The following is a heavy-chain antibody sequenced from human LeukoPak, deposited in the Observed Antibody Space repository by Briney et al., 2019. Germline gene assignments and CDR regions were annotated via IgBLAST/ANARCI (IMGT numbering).Heavy chain of an antibody. CDR1: GYTFTSYY. J-gene: IGHJ6*03. CDR2: INPSGGST. V-gene: IGHV1-46*01. CDR3: ARCGYSSGWYYYYYYMDV. Sequence: GASVKVSCKASGYTFTSYYMHWVRQAPGQGLEWMGIINPSGGSTSYAQKFQGRVTMTRDMSTSTVYMELSSLRSEDTAVYYCARCGYSSGWYYYYYYMDVRGKGTTVTVSS. D-gene: IGHD6-19*01.